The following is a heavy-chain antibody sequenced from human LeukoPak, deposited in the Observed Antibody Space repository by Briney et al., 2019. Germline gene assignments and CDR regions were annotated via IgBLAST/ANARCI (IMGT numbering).Heavy chain of an antibody. CDR2: IYYSGST. V-gene: IGHV4-59*01. Sequence: SETLSLTCTVSGGSIGTYYWSWIRQPPGKGLEWIGYIYYSGSTNYNPSVKSRVTMSVDTSKKQFSLNLSSLTAADTAVYYCARGGTAVVTPYAFDIWGQGTMVTVSS. CDR1: GGSIGTYY. J-gene: IGHJ3*02. CDR3: ARGGTAVVTPYAFDI. D-gene: IGHD4-23*01.